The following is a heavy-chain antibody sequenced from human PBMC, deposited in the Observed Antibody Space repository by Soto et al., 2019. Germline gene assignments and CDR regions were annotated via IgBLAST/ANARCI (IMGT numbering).Heavy chain of an antibody. J-gene: IGHJ3*02. V-gene: IGHV4-31*03. CDR1: GGSISSGGYY. Sequence: QVQLQESGPGLVKPSQTLSLTCTVSGGSISSGGYYWSWIRQHPGKGLEWIGYIYYSGSTYYNPSLKTRVTISVDTSKNQFSLKLSSVTAADTAVYYCARGPMIVVAMGAFDIWGQGTMVTVSS. CDR2: IYYSGST. D-gene: IGHD3-22*01. CDR3: ARGPMIVVAMGAFDI.